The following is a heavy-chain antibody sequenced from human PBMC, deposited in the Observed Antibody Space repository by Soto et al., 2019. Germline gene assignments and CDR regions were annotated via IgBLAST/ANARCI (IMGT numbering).Heavy chain of an antibody. V-gene: IGHV3-33*01. CDR2: IWYDGSNK. Sequence: QVQLVESGGGVVQPGRSLRLSCAASGFTFSSYGMHWVRQAPGKGLEWVAVIWYDGSNKYYADSVKGRFTISRDNSKNTLYLQINSLRAEDTAVYYCAREALRGDTYFDYWGQGTLVTVSS. CDR1: GFTFSSYG. D-gene: IGHD4-17*01. CDR3: AREALRGDTYFDY. J-gene: IGHJ4*02.